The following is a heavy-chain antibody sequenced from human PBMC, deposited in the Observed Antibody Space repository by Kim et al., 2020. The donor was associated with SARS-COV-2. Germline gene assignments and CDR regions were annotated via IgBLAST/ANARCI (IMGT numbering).Heavy chain of an antibody. CDR3: ARDLVDDDNYNGLDV. V-gene: IGHV3-23*03. CDR2: INSGDTST. Sequence: GGSLRLSCAASTFAFSSYGMNWVRQAPGKGLEWVSAINSGDTSTYYADSVKGRFTISRDNAKNLLFLQMNYLRAEDTAVYYCARDLVDDDNYNGLDVWG. CDR1: TFAFSSYG. J-gene: IGHJ6*02. D-gene: IGHD1-20*01.